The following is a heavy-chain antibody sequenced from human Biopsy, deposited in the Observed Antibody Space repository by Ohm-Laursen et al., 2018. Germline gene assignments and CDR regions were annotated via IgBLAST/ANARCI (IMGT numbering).Heavy chain of an antibody. Sequence: ASVKVSCNASGYTFTDYFLHWVRQAPGQGPEWMGWISPSSGGTNYAQKFQGRFTMIRVTSATTGYMELSSLRSDDPAVYYCARDIMNPIGGLVARSDVFDVWGQGTMVTVSS. CDR3: ARDIMNPIGGLVARSDVFDV. CDR1: GYTFTDYF. V-gene: IGHV1-2*02. J-gene: IGHJ3*01. D-gene: IGHD3-16*02. CDR2: ISPSSGGT.